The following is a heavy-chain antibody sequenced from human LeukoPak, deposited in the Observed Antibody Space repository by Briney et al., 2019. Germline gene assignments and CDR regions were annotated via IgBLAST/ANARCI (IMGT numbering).Heavy chain of an antibody. CDR1: GGSMRSYY. CDR2: IYTSGST. J-gene: IGHJ6*03. CDR3: ARLPYYDYYMDV. Sequence: PSETLSLTCTVSGGSMRSYYWSWIGPPAGKGLEWIGRIYTSGSTNYNPSLKCRVTMSVDTSKNQFSLKLSSVTAADTAVYYCARLPYYDYYMDVWGKGTTVTVSS. V-gene: IGHV4-4*07.